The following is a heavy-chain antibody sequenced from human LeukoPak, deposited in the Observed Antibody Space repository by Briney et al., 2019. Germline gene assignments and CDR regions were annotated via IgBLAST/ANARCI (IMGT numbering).Heavy chain of an antibody. J-gene: IGHJ5*02. V-gene: IGHV3-9*01. CDR1: GFTFDDYA. Sequence: GGSLRLSCAASGFTFDDYAMHWVRQAPRKGLEWVSGISWNSGSIGYADSVKGRFTISRDNAKNSLYLQMNSLRAEDTALYYCAKGSSSSWYFNWFDPWGQGTLVTVSS. D-gene: IGHD6-13*01. CDR3: AKGSSSSWYFNWFDP. CDR2: ISWNSGSI.